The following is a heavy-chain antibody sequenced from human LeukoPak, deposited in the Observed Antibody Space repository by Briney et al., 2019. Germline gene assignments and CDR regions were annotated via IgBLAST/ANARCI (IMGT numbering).Heavy chain of an antibody. V-gene: IGHV3-21*01. CDR3: ATSMAQDVDAFHI. D-gene: IGHD2-8*01. CDR2: ISSSSSYT. Sequence: PGGSLRLSCAASGFTFSSYGMHWVRQAPGKGLEWVSSISSSSSYTYYADSVKGRFIISRDNAKNSLYLQMNNLRAEDTAMLYCATSMAQDVDAFHIWGQGTMVTVSS. CDR1: GFTFSSYG. J-gene: IGHJ3*02.